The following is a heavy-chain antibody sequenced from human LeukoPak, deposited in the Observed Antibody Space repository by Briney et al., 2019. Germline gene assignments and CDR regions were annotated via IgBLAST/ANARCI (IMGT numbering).Heavy chain of an antibody. D-gene: IGHD2/OR15-2a*01. CDR2: ISSSSSYT. CDR1: GFTFSDYY. V-gene: IGHV3-11*06. J-gene: IGHJ4*02. CDR3: ARSRGSSRGPDY. Sequence: GGSLRLSCAAFGFTFSDYYMSWISQAPGKGLEWVSYISSSSSYTNYADSVKGRFTIYRDNAKNSLYLQMNSLRAEHTAVYYCARSRGSSRGPDYWGQGTLVTVSS.